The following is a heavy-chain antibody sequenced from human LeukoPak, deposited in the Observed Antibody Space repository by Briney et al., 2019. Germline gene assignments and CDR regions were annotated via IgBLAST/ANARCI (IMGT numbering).Heavy chain of an antibody. V-gene: IGHV3-23*01. Sequence: GGSLRLSCAASGSIPFNSYSMSWVRQAPGKGLEWVSAITSSGETAYYADSVKGRFTISRDNSKNMVYLQMNSLRAEDAATYYCAKMQGYFDYWGQGSLVTVSS. CDR3: AKMQGYFDY. J-gene: IGHJ4*02. CDR1: GSIPFNSYS. CDR2: ITSSGETA.